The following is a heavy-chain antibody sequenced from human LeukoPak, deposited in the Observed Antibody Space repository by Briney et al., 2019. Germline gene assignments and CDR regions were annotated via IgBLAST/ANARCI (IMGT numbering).Heavy chain of an antibody. CDR1: GYSFTSYW. Sequence: GESLKISCKGSGYSFTSYWIGWVRQMPGKGLEWMGIIYPGDSDTRYSPSFQGQVTISADKSISTAYLQWSSLKASDTAMYYCARAESRQRLGARNFDYWGQGTLVTASS. J-gene: IGHJ4*02. D-gene: IGHD6-19*01. V-gene: IGHV5-51*01. CDR2: IYPGDSDT. CDR3: ARAESRQRLGARNFDY.